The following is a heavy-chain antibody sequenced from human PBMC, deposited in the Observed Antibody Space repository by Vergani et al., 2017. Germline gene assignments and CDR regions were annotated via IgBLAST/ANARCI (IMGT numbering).Heavy chain of an antibody. CDR3: ARVRRDDSSGNYYYYGMDV. D-gene: IGHD3-22*01. V-gene: IGHV4-30-4*01. J-gene: IGHJ6*02. CDR2: IYYSGST. CDR1: GGSISSGDYY. Sequence: QVQLQESGPGLVKPSQTLSLLRTVSGGSISSGDYYWSWIRQPPGKGLEWIGYIYYSGSTYYNPSLKSRVTISVDTSKNQFSLKLSSVTAADTAVYYCARVRRDDSSGNYYYYGMDVWGQGTTVTVSS.